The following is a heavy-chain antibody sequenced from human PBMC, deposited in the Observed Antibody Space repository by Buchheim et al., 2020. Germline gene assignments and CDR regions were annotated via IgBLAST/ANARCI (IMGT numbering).Heavy chain of an antibody. V-gene: IGHV3-23*04. Sequence: EVQLVESGGGLVQPGGSLRLSCAASGFPFNSYGMSWVRQAPGKGLEWVSGISSSGGSTYYADSVKGRFTISRDNSKNTLYLHMNSLRADETAVYYCAKSVAGYWYFDLWGRGTL. CDR3: AKSVAGYWYFDL. CDR1: GFPFNSYG. J-gene: IGHJ2*01. D-gene: IGHD6-19*01. CDR2: ISSSGGST.